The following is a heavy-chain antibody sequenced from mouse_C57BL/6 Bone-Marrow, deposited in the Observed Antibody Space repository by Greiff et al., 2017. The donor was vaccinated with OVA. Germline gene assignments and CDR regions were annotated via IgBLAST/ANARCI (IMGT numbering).Heavy chain of an antibody. Sequence: EVQLQQSGPGLVKPSQSLSLTCSVTGYSITSGYYWNWIRQFPGNKLEWMGYISYDGSNNYNPSLKNRISITLDTSKNQFFLKLNSVTTEDTATYYCAREGNYYAMDYWGQGTSVTVSS. CDR1: GYSITSGYY. CDR2: ISYDGSN. CDR3: AREGNYYAMDY. V-gene: IGHV3-6*01. J-gene: IGHJ4*01.